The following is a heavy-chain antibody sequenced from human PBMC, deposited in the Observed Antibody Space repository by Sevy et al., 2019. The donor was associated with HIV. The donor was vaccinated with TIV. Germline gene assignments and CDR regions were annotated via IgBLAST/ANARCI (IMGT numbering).Heavy chain of an antibody. CDR1: GSTSSNDS. J-gene: IGHJ4*02. CDR3: ARDRATSGSGTHFDY. V-gene: IGHV3-23*01. D-gene: IGHD3-3*01. Sequence: GGSLRLSCAASGSTSSNDSMSWVRQPPGRGLEWVATLKDRADSTDYADAAQGRCTISSDTYKNIHYLQMNRLRAEDKAASYCARDRATSGSGTHFDYWGQGTLVTVSS. CDR2: LKDRADST.